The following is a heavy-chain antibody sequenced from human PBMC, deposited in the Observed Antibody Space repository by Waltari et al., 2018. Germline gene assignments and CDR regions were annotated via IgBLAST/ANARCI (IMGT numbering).Heavy chain of an antibody. Sequence: QVQLHESGPGLGKPSETLSLTCAVSGYPIGSGFYWGWIRQPPGQDLEWIGSVSHSGGTFYNPSLKSRVTISVDTSKNQFSLKVTSVTAADTAIYYCARGGFDTNSYFDLWGRGTLVTVSS. CDR2: VSHSGGT. CDR1: GYPIGSGFY. D-gene: IGHD2-8*01. J-gene: IGHJ2*01. CDR3: ARGGFDTNSYFDL. V-gene: IGHV4-38-2*01.